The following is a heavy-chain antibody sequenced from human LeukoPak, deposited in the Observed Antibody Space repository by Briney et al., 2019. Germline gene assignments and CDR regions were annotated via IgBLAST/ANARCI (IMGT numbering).Heavy chain of an antibody. CDR2: INPNSGGT. Sequence: ASVKVSCKSSGYTFTVYYMHWVRQAPGQGLEWMGWINPNSGGTNYAQKFQGRVTMTRDTSISTAYMELSRLRSDDTAVYYCARVGDILTGYYFDYWGQGTLVTVSS. D-gene: IGHD3-9*01. CDR1: GYTFTVYY. V-gene: IGHV1-2*02. J-gene: IGHJ4*02. CDR3: ARVGDILTGYYFDY.